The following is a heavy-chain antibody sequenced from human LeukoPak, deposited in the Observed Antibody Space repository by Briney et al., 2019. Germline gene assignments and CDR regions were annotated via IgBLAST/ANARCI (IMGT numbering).Heavy chain of an antibody. D-gene: IGHD3-16*02. CDR1: GFTFSSYA. J-gene: IGHJ4*02. CDR3: AKVWSYDYVWGSYRPYFDY. CDR2: ISGSGGST. Sequence: GGSLRLSCAASGFTFSSYAMSWVRQAPGKGLEWVSAISGSGGSTYYADSVKGRFTISRDNSKNTLYLQMNSLRAEDTAVYYCAKVWSYDYVWGSYRPYFDYWGQGTLVTVSP. V-gene: IGHV3-23*01.